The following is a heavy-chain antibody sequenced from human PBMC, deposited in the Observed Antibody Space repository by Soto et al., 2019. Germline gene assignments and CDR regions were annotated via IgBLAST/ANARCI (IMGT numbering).Heavy chain of an antibody. D-gene: IGHD2-15*01. V-gene: IGHV4-39*01. CDR1: GAPISSNDYF. Sequence: SETLSLTCSVSGAPISSNDYFWAWIRQPPGRGLEFIASMHASGGTYHASSLKSRATMSLDTSKDQFSLKLQSVTAADTGTYYCEAIVVGATRHSDVDHWGQGTLVTVSS. J-gene: IGHJ4*02. CDR3: EAIVVGATRHSDVDH. CDR2: MHASGGT.